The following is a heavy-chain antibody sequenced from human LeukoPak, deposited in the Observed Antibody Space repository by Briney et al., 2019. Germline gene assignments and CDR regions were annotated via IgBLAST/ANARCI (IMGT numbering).Heavy chain of an antibody. V-gene: IGHV4-39*07. CDR1: GDSISSDLYY. J-gene: IGHJ4*02. Sequence: SETLSLTCTVSGDSISSDLYYWGWIRQPPGKGLEWIATIFHSGIAYYNPSLKSRVTISVDTSKNQFSLKLSSVTAADTAVYYCGALDGGYEPTTIKHWGQGTLVTVSS. D-gene: IGHD5-12*01. CDR3: GALDGGYEPTTIKH. CDR2: IFHSGIA.